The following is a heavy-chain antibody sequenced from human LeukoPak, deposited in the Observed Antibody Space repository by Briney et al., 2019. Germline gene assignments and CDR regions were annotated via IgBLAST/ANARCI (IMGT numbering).Heavy chain of an antibody. CDR1: GYTFTGYY. J-gene: IGHJ4*02. V-gene: IGHV1-2*06. D-gene: IGHD1-26*01. CDR3: ARGRRGIRTLGY. CDR2: LNSNSVGT. Sequence: ASVKVSCKASGYTFTGYYMHWVRQAPGQGREWMGRLNSNSVGTNYAQKFQGRVTMSRDTFISTAYMEMCRLRSDDTAVYYCARGRRGIRTLGYWGQGNLVTVSS.